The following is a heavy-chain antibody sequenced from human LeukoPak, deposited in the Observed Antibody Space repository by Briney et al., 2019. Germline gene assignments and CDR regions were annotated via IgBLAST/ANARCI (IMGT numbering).Heavy chain of an antibody. J-gene: IGHJ3*02. D-gene: IGHD1-26*01. Sequence: PGGSLRLSCAASGFTFSSYAMSWVRQAPGKGLEWVSAISGSGGSTYYADSVKGRFTISKDSAKNSLYLQMNSLRADDTAVYYCARAPANWEPRNAFDIWGQGTMVTVSS. CDR2: ISGSGGST. CDR3: ARAPANWEPRNAFDI. CDR1: GFTFSSYA. V-gene: IGHV3-23*01.